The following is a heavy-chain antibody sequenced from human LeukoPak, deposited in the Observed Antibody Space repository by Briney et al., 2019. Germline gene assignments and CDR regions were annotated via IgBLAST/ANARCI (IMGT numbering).Heavy chain of an antibody. CDR3: AKESGKFDY. CDR2: ISADVGST. CDR1: GLTFHDYA. J-gene: IGHJ4*02. Sequence: GGSLRLSCVASGLTFHDYAMHWVRQAPGKGLEWVSLISADVGSTFYADSVRGRFSISRDNSKNSLYLQMNSLRTEDTAMYYCAKESGKFDYWGQGTLVAVSS. V-gene: IGHV3-43*02.